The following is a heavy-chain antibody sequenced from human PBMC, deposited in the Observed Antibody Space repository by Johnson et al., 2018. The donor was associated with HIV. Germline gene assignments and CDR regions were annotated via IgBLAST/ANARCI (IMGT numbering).Heavy chain of an antibody. CDR1: GFTFDDYA. CDR2: ISWNSANI. CDR3: ARDLPHDYGVGYAFDI. Sequence: VQLVESGGGLVQPGRSLRLSCAASGFTFDDYAMHWVRQAPGKGPEWVSGISWNSANIGYADSVKGRFTISRDNSKNSLYLQMNSLRAEDTAVYYCARDLPHDYGVGYAFDIWGQGTMVTVSS. V-gene: IGHV3-9*01. J-gene: IGHJ3*02. D-gene: IGHD4-17*01.